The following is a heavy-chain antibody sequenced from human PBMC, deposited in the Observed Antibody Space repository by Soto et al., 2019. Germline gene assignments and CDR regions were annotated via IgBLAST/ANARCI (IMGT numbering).Heavy chain of an antibody. CDR1: GFTFSSYW. CDR3: ARGSHISVVVVAARVYYMDV. J-gene: IGHJ6*03. Sequence: GGSLRLSCAASGFTFSSYWMHWVRQAPGKGLVWVSRINSDGSSTSYADSVKGRFTISRDNAKNTLYLQMNSLRAEDTAVYYCARGSHISVVVVAARVYYMDVWGKGTTVTVSS. V-gene: IGHV3-74*01. D-gene: IGHD2-15*01. CDR2: INSDGSST.